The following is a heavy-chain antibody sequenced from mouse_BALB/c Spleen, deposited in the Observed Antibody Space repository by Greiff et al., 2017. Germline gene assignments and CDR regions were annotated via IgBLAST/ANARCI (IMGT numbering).Heavy chain of an antibody. CDR1: GFTFSSFG. CDR3: AEETWFAY. J-gene: IGHJ3*01. CDR2: ISSGSSTI. Sequence: DVKLVESGGGLVQPGGSRKLSCAASGFTFSSFGMHWVRQAPEKGLEWVAYISSGSSTIYYADTVKGRFTISRDNPKNTLFLQMTSLRSEDTAMYYCAEETWFAYWGQGTLVTVSA. V-gene: IGHV5-17*02.